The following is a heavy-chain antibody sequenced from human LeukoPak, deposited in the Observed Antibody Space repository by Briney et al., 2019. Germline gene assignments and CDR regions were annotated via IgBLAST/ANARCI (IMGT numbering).Heavy chain of an antibody. CDR3: ARPSLPVY. Sequence: GGSLRLSCAASGLRFPSFDMHWVRQAPGKGLEWVAFIRHDGSNQSYADSVKGRFTISRDNSKNTLYLQMNSLRTEDTAMYYCARPSLPVYWGQGTLVTVSS. CDR2: IRHDGSNQ. V-gene: IGHV3-30*02. J-gene: IGHJ4*02. CDR1: GLRFPSFD.